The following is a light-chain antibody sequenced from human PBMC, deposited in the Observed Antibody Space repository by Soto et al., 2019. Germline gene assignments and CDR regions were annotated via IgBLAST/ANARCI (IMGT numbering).Light chain of an antibody. J-gene: IGKJ1*01. CDR1: QSISSW. CDR2: KSS. CDR3: QQCDTYPWT. Sequence: DIQMTQSPSTLSASVGDRVTITCRASQSISSWLAWYQQKPGKAPNLVIYKSSSLESGVLSRFSGSGSGTEFTLTISSLQPDDFATYYCQQCDTYPWTFGPGTKVDIK. V-gene: IGKV1-5*03.